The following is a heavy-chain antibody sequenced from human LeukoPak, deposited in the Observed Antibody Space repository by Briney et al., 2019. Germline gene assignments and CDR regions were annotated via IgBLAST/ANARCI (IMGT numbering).Heavy chain of an antibody. CDR2: TYSSGST. D-gene: IGHD6-13*01. V-gene: IGHV4-61*02. Sequence: ASETLSLTCSVSGGSISSGSYYWSWIRQPAGKGLEWIGRTYSSGSTNYNPSLKSRVTMSVDTSKNQFSLKLSSVTAADTAMYYCARDGGIAAASPTHPSDAFDIWGQGTMVTVSS. CDR1: GGSISSGSYY. CDR3: ARDGGIAAASPTHPSDAFDI. J-gene: IGHJ3*02.